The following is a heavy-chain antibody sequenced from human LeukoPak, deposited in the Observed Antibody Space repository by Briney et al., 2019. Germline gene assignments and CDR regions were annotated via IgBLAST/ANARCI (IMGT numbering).Heavy chain of an antibody. CDR2: ISYDGSNK. V-gene: IGHV3-30*18. Sequence: PGGSLRLSWAASGFTFSSYGMHWVRQAPGKGLEWVAVISYDGSNKYYADSVKGRFTISRDNSKTTLYLQMNSRRAEDTAVYYCAKDMAVRFLEWSYDYWGQGTLVTVSS. CDR1: GFTFSSYG. CDR3: AKDMAVRFLEWSYDY. J-gene: IGHJ4*02. D-gene: IGHD3-3*01.